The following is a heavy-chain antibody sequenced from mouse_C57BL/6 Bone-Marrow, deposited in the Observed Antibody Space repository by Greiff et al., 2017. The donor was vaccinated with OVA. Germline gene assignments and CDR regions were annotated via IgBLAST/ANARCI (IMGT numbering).Heavy chain of an antibody. Sequence: VHVKQSGPELVKPGASVKISCKASGYSFTGYYMNWVKQSPEKSLEWIGEINPSTGGTTYNQKFKAKATLTVDKSSSTAYMQLKSLTSEDSAVYYCATSYDGYPAWFAYWGQGTLVTVSA. V-gene: IGHV1-42*01. D-gene: IGHD2-3*01. CDR1: GYSFTGYY. CDR2: INPSTGGT. CDR3: ATSYDGYPAWFAY. J-gene: IGHJ3*01.